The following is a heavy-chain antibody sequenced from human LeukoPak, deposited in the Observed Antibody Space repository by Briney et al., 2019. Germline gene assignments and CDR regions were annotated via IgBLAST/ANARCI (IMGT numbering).Heavy chain of an antibody. J-gene: IGHJ4*02. CDR1: GLTFYDYA. CDR3: AAGAGITRY. D-gene: IGHD3-10*01. V-gene: IGHV3-9*01. CDR2: ITWNSGSI. Sequence: PGGSLRLSCAASGLTFYDYAMHWVRQAPGKGLEWVSGITWNSGSIAYADFVKGRFTISRDNAKNSLYLQVNSLRSEDTALYYCAAGAGITRYWGQGTLVTVSS.